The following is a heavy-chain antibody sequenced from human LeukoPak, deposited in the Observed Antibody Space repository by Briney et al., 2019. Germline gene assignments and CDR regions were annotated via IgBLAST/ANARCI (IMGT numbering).Heavy chain of an antibody. Sequence: GGSLRLSCAASGIDFSNSWMSWVRQAPGKGLEWVANIKQDGSDKYYVDSVKGRFTISRDNAKNSLYLQMNSLRAEDTAVYYCARDSGRETPDYDYWGQGTLVTVSS. CDR1: GIDFSNSW. V-gene: IGHV3-7*01. CDR2: IKQDGSDK. D-gene: IGHD5-12*01. CDR3: ARDSGRETPDYDY. J-gene: IGHJ4*02.